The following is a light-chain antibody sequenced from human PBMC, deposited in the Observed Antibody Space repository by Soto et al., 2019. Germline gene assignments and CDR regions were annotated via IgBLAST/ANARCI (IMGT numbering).Light chain of an antibody. CDR2: RAS. J-gene: IGKJ1*01. CDR1: QSISDW. V-gene: IGKV1-5*03. CDR3: QHYDNYLWT. Sequence: DIQMTQSPATLSASVGDRVTITCRASQSISDWVAWYQQKPGKPPKFLIYRASSLQGGVPSRFSGSGSGTEVTLTIGSLQPDDFATYYCQHYDNYLWTFGQGTKVESK.